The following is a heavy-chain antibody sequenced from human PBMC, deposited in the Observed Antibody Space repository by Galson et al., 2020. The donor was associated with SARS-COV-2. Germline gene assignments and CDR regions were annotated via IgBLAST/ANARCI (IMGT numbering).Heavy chain of an antibody. CDR1: GYSASTTNS. CDR2: LYPDGRT. D-gene: IGHD3-22*01. Sequence: SETLSLTCAVSGYSASTTNSWGSVRLDTGKRLEWIGSLYPDGRTNHNPSLARRATTPVDTSMNPFSLTLASVTAADTALYCCARQGVNMMVLVTVRGWFFDLWGRGTLVTVSS. V-gene: IGHV4-38-2*01. CDR3: ARQGVNMMVLVTVRGWFFDL. J-gene: IGHJ2*01.